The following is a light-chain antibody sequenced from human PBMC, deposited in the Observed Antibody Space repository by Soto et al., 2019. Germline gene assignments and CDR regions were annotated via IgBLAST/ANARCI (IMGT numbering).Light chain of an antibody. Sequence: SYELTQPPSVSVSPGQTASITCSGDKLGDKYACWYQQKPGQSPVLVIYQDSKRPSGITERFSGSNSGNTATLTISGTQAMDEADYYCQAWDSSTWVFGGGPKLTVL. J-gene: IGLJ3*02. V-gene: IGLV3-1*01. CDR3: QAWDSSTWV. CDR2: QDS. CDR1: KLGDKY.